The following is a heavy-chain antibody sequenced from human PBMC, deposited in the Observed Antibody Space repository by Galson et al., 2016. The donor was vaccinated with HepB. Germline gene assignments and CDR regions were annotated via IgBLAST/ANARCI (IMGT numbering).Heavy chain of an antibody. CDR3: ARDPTRNYYDSSAYYYFSAGWFDP. CDR1: GFTFSSHS. J-gene: IGHJ5*02. CDR2: ISSRSSTI. V-gene: IGHV3-48*04. D-gene: IGHD3-22*01. Sequence: SLRLSCAASGFTFSSHSMNWVRQAPGKGLEWVSYISSRSSTIYYADSVKGRFTISRDNGKNSLYLQMNSLRAEDTAVYYRARDPTRNYYDSSAYYYFSAGWFDPWGQGTLVTVSS.